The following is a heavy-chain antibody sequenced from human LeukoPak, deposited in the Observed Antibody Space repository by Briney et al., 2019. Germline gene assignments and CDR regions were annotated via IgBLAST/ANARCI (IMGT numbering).Heavy chain of an antibody. D-gene: IGHD3-10*01. V-gene: IGHV3-13*01. J-gene: IGHJ3*02. CDR3: ARGVYGSGRAFDI. CDR1: GFTFSSYD. Sequence: GGSLRLSCAASGFTFSSYDMHWVRQAAGKGLEWVSGIGTSDDTYYPGSVKGRLTISREDAKNSLFLQMNSLRAGDTAVYYCARGVYGSGRAFDIWGQGTMVTVSS. CDR2: IGTSDDT.